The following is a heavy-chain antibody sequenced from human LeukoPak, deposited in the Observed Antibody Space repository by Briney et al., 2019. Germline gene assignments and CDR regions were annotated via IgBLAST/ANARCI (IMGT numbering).Heavy chain of an antibody. J-gene: IGHJ4*02. Sequence: GGSLRLSCAASGFTFSSYSMNWVRQAPGKGLEWVSSISSSSSSYIYYADSVKGRFTISRDNAKNSLYLQMNSLRAEDTAVYYCARRRGGYGDYVLDYWGQGTLVTVSS. CDR3: ARRRGGYGDYVLDY. V-gene: IGHV3-21*01. CDR1: GFTFSSYS. D-gene: IGHD4-17*01. CDR2: ISSSSSSYI.